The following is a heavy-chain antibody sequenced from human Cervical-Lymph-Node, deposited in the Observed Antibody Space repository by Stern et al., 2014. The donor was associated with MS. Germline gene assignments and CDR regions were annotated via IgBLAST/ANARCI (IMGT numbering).Heavy chain of an antibody. Sequence: EVQLVQSGGGLVQPGRSLRLSCTGSGFTFGDYAMSWFRQAPGKGLEWVGFVRNKGYGGTTEYAASVKGRFNISRDDLKSIAYLQMNSLKIEDTAVYYCGMAAQIDYWGQGTLVTVSS. V-gene: IGHV3-49*03. D-gene: IGHD1-14*01. J-gene: IGHJ4*02. CDR1: GFTFGDYA. CDR3: GMAAQIDY. CDR2: VRNKGYGGTT.